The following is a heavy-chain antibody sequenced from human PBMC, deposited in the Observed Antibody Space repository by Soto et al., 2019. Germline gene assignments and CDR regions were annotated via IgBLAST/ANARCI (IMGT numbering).Heavy chain of an antibody. CDR2: IYSGGST. V-gene: IGHV3-53*01. J-gene: IGHJ3*02. CDR3: ARIEYYYDSSGLAHDAFDI. CDR1: GFTVSSNY. Sequence: QAGGSLRLSCAASGFTVSSNYMSWVRQAPGKGLEWVSVIYSGGSTYYADSVKGRFTISRDNSKNTLYLQMNSLRAEDTAVYYCARIEYYYDSSGLAHDAFDIWGQGTMVTVSS. D-gene: IGHD3-22*01.